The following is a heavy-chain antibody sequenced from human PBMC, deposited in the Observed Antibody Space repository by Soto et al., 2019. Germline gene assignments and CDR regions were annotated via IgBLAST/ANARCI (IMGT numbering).Heavy chain of an antibody. J-gene: IGHJ4*02. CDR3: ARKISGYQLYYFDY. D-gene: IGHD5-12*01. CDR1: GGSISSSSYY. Sequence: SETLSLTCTVSGGSISSSSYYWGWIRQPPGKGLEWIGIIYYSGSTNYNPSLKSRVTISVDTSKNQFSLELSSVTAADTAVYYCARKISGYQLYYFDYWGQGTLVTSPQ. V-gene: IGHV4-39*07. CDR2: IYYSGST.